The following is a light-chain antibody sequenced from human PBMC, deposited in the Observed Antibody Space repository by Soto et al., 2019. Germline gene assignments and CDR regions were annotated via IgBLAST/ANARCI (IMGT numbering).Light chain of an antibody. Sequence: EIVMTQSPDTVSVSAGEKVTLSCRASRHVGSNLAWYQQKPGQVPRLLMYGASTRATGTTARFSGSRSGTEFTLTISSLQSEDLEVYYWQQYNNWPSFGGGTKVEIK. CDR2: GAS. J-gene: IGKJ4*01. CDR1: RHVGSN. V-gene: IGKV3-15*01. CDR3: QQYNNWPS.